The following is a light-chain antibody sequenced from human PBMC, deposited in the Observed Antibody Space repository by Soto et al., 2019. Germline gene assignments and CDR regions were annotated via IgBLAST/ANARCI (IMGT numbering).Light chain of an antibody. CDR3: QQYDKWAYT. Sequence: EVVLTQSPATLSVSPGERATLSCRTSQSVGNNLAWYQQKPGQAPRLLMYGAFIRAAGLPVRFRGTGSGTEFDLTIRGLQSEDVALYCCQQYDKWAYTFGQGTKLESK. V-gene: IGKV3-15*01. J-gene: IGKJ2*01. CDR1: QSVGNN. CDR2: GAF.